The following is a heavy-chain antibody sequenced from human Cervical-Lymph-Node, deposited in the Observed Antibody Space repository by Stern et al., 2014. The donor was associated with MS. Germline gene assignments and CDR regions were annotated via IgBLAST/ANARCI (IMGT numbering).Heavy chain of an antibody. D-gene: IGHD3-22*01. J-gene: IGHJ4*02. CDR1: GYSFNRYA. Sequence: QLVQSGSELRKPGASVKVSCKASGYSFNRYAVTWVRQAPGQGLEWLGWINTNTGNPTYAQGFTGRFVFSLDTSVSTTYLHISSLKAEDTAVYYCARDLRDISGYYLDSWGQGSLVTVSS. CDR3: ARDLRDISGYYLDS. CDR2: INTNTGNP. V-gene: IGHV7-4-1*02.